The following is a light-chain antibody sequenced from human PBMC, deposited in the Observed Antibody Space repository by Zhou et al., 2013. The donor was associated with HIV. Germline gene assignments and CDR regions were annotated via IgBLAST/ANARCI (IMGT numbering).Light chain of an antibody. V-gene: IGKV2-28*01. CDR3: MQALQTQIT. Sequence: DIVMTQSPLSLPVTPGEPASISCRSSQSLLHSNGYNYLDWVPAEARAVSTAPDLVWVLIGPPGSLTGSVGSGTGTDFTLKISRVELRMLGLYCMQALQTQITFGPKGHD. CDR1: QSLLHSNGYNY. CDR2: WVL. J-gene: IGKJ5*01.